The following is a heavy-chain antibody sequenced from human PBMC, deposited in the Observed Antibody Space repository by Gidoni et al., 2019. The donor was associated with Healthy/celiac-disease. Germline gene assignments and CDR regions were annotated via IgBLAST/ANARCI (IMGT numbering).Heavy chain of an antibody. D-gene: IGHD4-17*01. J-gene: IGHJ3*02. CDR1: GYSFTSYW. V-gene: IGHV5-51*01. CDR2: ISPSDSDT. Sequence: EVQLVQSGAEVKKPGEALKLPCKASGYSFTSYWFGWVRQMPGKGLEWVGIISPSDSDTRYSPSFQGQVTISAAKSISTAYLQWSSLKASDTAMYYCATTIQDYARAFDIWGQGTMVTVSS. CDR3: ATTIQDYARAFDI.